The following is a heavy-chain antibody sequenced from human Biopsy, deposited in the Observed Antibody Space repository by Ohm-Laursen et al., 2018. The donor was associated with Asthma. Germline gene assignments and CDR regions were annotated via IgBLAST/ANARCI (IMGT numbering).Heavy chain of an antibody. Sequence: TVKVSRKASGYTSTSYGISCLRQAPGQVPVWMGWISTYNVNTNYAQKLQGRVTITTGTSTSTAYMELRSLRSDDMAVYYRPRAAYDILTGYYGGGGMDVWGQGTTVTVSS. CDR2: ISTYNVNT. V-gene: IGHV1-18*03. D-gene: IGHD3-9*01. CDR3: PRAAYDILTGYYGGGGMDV. CDR1: GYTSTSYG. J-gene: IGHJ6*02.